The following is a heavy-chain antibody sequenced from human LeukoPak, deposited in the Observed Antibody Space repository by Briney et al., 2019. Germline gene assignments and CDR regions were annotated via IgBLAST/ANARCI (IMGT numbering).Heavy chain of an antibody. CDR2: ISSSSSYI. Sequence: PGGSLRLSCAASGFTFSSYAMSWVRQAPGKGLEWVSSISSSSSYIYYADSVKGRFTISRDNAKNSLYLQMNSLRAEDTAVYYCARWAGGRYDSSEDPYYFDYWGQGTLVTVSS. J-gene: IGHJ4*02. V-gene: IGHV3-21*01. CDR1: GFTFSSYA. D-gene: IGHD3-22*01. CDR3: ARWAGGRYDSSEDPYYFDY.